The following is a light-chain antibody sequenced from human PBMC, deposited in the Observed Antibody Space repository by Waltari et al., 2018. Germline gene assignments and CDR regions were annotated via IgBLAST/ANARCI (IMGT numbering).Light chain of an antibody. J-gene: IGKJ3*01. V-gene: IGKV3-11*01. Sequence: EIVLTQSPATLSLYPGERATLPCRASQSVSSYLAWYQQKPGQAPRLLIYDASNRATGIPARFSGSGSGTDFTLTISSLEPEDFAVYYCQQRSNWPPLFTFGPGTKVDIK. CDR2: DAS. CDR3: QQRSNWPPLFT. CDR1: QSVSSY.